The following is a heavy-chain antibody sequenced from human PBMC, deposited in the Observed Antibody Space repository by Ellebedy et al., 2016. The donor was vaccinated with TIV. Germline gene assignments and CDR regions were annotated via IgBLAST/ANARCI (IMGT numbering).Heavy chain of an antibody. J-gene: IGHJ2*01. CDR3: ATTKWSATRYFDL. V-gene: IGHV4-39*01. CDR1: GGSISSSSYY. D-gene: IGHD2-15*01. Sequence: MPSETLSLTCTVSGGSISSSSYYWGWIRQSPEKGLEWIGSIYYSGSTYYNPSLKSRVTISVDTSKNQFSLKVSSVTAADTAVYYCATTKWSATRYFDLWGRGSLVTVSS. CDR2: IYYSGST.